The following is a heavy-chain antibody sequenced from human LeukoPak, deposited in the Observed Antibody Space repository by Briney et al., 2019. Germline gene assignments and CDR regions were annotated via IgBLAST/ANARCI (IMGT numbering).Heavy chain of an antibody. J-gene: IGHJ4*02. CDR1: GGSFSGYY. CDR2: INHSGST. Sequence: PSETLSLTCAVYGGSFSGYYWSWIRQPPGKGLEWIGEINHSGSTNYNPSLKSRVTISVDTSKNQFSLKLSSVTAADTAVYYCAGGPNDYGDSLDYWGQGTLVTVSS. D-gene: IGHD4-17*01. CDR3: AGGPNDYGDSLDY. V-gene: IGHV4-34*01.